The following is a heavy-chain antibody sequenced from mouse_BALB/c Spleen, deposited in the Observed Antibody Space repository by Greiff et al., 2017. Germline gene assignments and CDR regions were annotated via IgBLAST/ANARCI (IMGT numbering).Heavy chain of an antibody. CDR2: ISYSGST. CDR1: GYSITSDYA. D-gene: IGHD1-2*01. J-gene: IGHJ1*01. V-gene: IGHV3-2*02. CDR3: ASLLLRLLDWYFDV. Sequence: EVKLMESGPGLVKPSQSLSLTCTVTGYSITSDYAWNWIRQFPGNKLEWMGYISYSGSTSYNPSLKSRISITRDTSKNQFFLQLNSVTTEDTATYYCASLLLRLLDWYFDVWGAGTTVTVSS.